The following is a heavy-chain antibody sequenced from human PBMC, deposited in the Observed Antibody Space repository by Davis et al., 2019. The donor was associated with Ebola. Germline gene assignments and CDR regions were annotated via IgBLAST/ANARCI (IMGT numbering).Heavy chain of an antibody. CDR2: IYSGGST. CDR1: GFTVSSNY. D-gene: IGHD3-10*01. CDR3: ARDPYYYGSGSYYN. J-gene: IGHJ4*02. V-gene: IGHV3-53*01. Sequence: GESLKISCAASGFTVSSNYMSWLRQAPGKGLEWVSVIYSGGSTYYADSVKGRFTISRDNSKNTLYLQMNSLRAEDTAVYYCARDPYYYGSGSYYNWGQGTLVTVSS.